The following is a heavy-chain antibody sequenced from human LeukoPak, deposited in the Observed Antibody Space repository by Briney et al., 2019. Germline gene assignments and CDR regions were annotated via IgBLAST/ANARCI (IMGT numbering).Heavy chain of an antibody. CDR3: ARDCSSTSCYNVY. CDR1: GYTFTNHG. CDR2: ISTYNGDT. J-gene: IGHJ4*02. Sequence: ASVKVSYKASGYTFTNHGFSWVRQAPGQALEWMAWISTYNGDTNYAQNLQGRVTMTTDTSTSTAYMEMRSLRSDDTAVYYCARDCSSTSCYNVYWGQGTLVTVSS. D-gene: IGHD2-2*02. V-gene: IGHV1-18*01.